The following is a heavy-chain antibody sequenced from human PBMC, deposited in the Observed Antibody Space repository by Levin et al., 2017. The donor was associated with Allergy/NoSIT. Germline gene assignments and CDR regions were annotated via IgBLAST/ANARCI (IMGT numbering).Heavy chain of an antibody. CDR3: ARATTPENDFWSGWDRYYYYGMDV. CDR1: GFTFSSYS. D-gene: IGHD3-3*01. V-gene: IGHV3-21*01. Sequence: GESLKISCAASGFTFSSYSMNWVRQAPGKGLEWVSSISSSSSYIYYADSVKGRFTISRDNAKNSLYLQMNSLRAEDTAVYYCARATTPENDFWSGWDRYYYYGMDVWGQGTTVTVSS. J-gene: IGHJ6*02. CDR2: ISSSSSYI.